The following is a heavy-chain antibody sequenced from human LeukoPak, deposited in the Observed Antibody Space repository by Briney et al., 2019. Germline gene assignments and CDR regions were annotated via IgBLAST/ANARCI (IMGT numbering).Heavy chain of an antibody. Sequence: HPGGSLRLSCAASGFTFSSYWMTWVRQAPGKGLEWVANLNPDGSRKSYVDSVKGRFTISRDNAKNSLYLQMHSLRAEDTALYYCARDAYGDSSESWGQGTLVTVSS. D-gene: IGHD2-21*01. CDR3: ARDAYGDSSES. CDR2: LNPDGSRK. CDR1: GFTFSSYW. V-gene: IGHV3-7*01. J-gene: IGHJ5*02.